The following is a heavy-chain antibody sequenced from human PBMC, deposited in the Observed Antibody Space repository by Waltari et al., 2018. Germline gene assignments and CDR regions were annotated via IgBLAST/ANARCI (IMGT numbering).Heavy chain of an antibody. CDR3: ARVSRGYYGSGSYYPNGRDY. V-gene: IGHV1-3*01. CDR2: INAGNGNT. D-gene: IGHD3-10*01. CDR1: GYTFTSYA. Sequence: QVQLVQSGAEVKKPGASVKVSCKASGYTFTSYAMHWVRQAPGQRLEGMGWINAGNGNTKYSQKFQGRVTITRDTSASTAYMELSSLRSEDTAVYYCARVSRGYYGSGSYYPNGRDYWGQGTLVTVSS. J-gene: IGHJ4*02.